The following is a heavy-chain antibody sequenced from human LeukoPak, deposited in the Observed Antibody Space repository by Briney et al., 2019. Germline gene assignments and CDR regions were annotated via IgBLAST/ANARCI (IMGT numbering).Heavy chain of an antibody. CDR2: ISSSSSYI. Sequence: GGSLRFSCAASGFTFSSYSMNWVRQAPGKGLEWVSSISSSSSYIYYADSVKGRFTISRDNAKNSLYLQMNSLRAEDTAVYYCARDPYSSSWFPLDPWGQGTLVTVSS. CDR1: GFTFSSYS. D-gene: IGHD6-13*01. V-gene: IGHV3-21*01. J-gene: IGHJ5*02. CDR3: ARDPYSSSWFPLDP.